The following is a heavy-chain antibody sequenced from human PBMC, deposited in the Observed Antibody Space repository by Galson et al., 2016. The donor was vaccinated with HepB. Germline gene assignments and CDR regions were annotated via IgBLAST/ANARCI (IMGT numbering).Heavy chain of an antibody. CDR1: GGSISSGGYY. Sequence: TLSLTCTVSGGSISSGGYYWSWIRQHPGKGLEWIGYIYYSGSTYYNPSLKSRVNMLIGTSKNQFSLKLSSVTAADPAVYYCARGGSSNVWFDPWGQGTLVTVSS. D-gene: IGHD6-6*01. CDR2: IYYSGST. J-gene: IGHJ5*02. V-gene: IGHV4-31*03. CDR3: ARGGSSNVWFDP.